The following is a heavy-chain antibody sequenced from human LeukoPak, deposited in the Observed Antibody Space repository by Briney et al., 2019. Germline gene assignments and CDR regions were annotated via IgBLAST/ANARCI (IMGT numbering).Heavy chain of an antibody. CDR3: AREDDYGVFWFDP. CDR2: IYYSGST. CDR1: GGSISSYY. Sequence: SETLSLTCTVSGGSISSYYWSWIRQPPGKGLEWIGYIYYSGSTYYNPSLKSRVTISVHTSKNQFSLKLSSVTAADTAVYYCAREDDYGVFWFDPWGQGTLVTVSS. D-gene: IGHD4-17*01. V-gene: IGHV4-59*01. J-gene: IGHJ5*02.